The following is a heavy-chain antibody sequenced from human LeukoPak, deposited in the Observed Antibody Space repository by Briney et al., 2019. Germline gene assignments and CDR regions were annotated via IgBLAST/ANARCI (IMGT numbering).Heavy chain of an antibody. Sequence: PGGSLRLSCAAPDFTFRSYAMQWVRQAQGKGLEWVSGISGSGDSTFYADSVKGRFTIFRDNSKNTLYLQMNSLRAEDTAAYYCAKYLSAKGPPYALEVWGQGTTVTVSS. J-gene: IGHJ6*02. CDR1: DFTFRSYA. CDR2: ISGSGDST. V-gene: IGHV3-23*01. CDR3: AKYLSAKGPPYALEV.